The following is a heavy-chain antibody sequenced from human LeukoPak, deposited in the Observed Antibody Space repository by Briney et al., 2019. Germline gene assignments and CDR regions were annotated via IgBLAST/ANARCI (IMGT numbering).Heavy chain of an antibody. CDR3: ARDLYDSSGLDY. V-gene: IGHV3-21*01. D-gene: IGHD3-22*01. Sequence: PGGSLRLPCAASGFTFSSYSMNWVRQAPGKGLEWVSSISSSSSYIYYADSVKGRFTISRDNAKNSLYLQMNSLRAEDTAVYYCARDLYDSSGLDYWGQGTLVTVSS. CDR1: GFTFSSYS. J-gene: IGHJ4*02. CDR2: ISSSSSYI.